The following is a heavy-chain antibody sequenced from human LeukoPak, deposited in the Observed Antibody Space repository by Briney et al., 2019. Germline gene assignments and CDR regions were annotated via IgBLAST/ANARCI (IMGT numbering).Heavy chain of an antibody. J-gene: IGHJ4*02. CDR2: IYPGDSDT. D-gene: IGHD1-7*01. CDR3: ARGGLSRTLRSLDY. CDR1: GYSFTSYW. V-gene: IGHV5-51*01. Sequence: GESLKISCKGSGYSFTSYWVAWVRQMPGKGLEWMGIIYPGDSDTRYSPSFQGQVTILADKAISTAYLQLSSLKASDTAMYYCARGGLSRTLRSLDYWGQGTLVTVSS.